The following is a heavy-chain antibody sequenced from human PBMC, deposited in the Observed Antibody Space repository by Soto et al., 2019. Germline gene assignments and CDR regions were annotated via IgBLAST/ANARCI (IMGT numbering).Heavy chain of an antibody. CDR1: GASINNNGYY. V-gene: IGHV4-30-4*01. CDR2: VYYSGTT. CDR3: ARMSYFYDKWYFDL. D-gene: IGHD3-22*01. J-gene: IGHJ2*01. Sequence: SETLSLTCTVSGASINNNGYYWSWIRQTPGKGLEWIGYVYYSGTTDYIPSLKSRLSMSIDKSQNQFTLKLNSVNAADTATYYCARMSYFYDKWYFDLWGRGTLVTVSS.